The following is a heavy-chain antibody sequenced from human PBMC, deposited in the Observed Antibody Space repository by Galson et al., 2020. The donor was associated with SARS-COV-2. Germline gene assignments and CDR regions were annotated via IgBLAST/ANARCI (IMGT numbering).Heavy chain of an antibody. CDR1: GYSISSGYY. D-gene: IGHD6-13*01. CDR2: IYHSGST. CDR3: ARHEPAQQPPGGFDP. V-gene: IGHV4-38-2*01. Sequence: SETLSLTCAVSGYSISSGYYWGWIRQPPGKGLEWIGSIYHSGSTYYNPSLKSRVTISVDTSKNQFSLKLSSVTAADTAVYYCARHEPAQQPPGGFDPWGQGTLVTVSS. J-gene: IGHJ5*02.